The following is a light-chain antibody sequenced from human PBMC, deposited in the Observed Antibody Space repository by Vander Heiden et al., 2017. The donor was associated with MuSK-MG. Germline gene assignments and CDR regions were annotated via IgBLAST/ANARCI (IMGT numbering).Light chain of an antibody. CDR3: QQYKNWPLIT. V-gene: IGKV3-15*01. J-gene: IGKJ5*01. Sequence: EIVMTQSPATLSVSPGERATLSCRASQSLSSNLAWYQQKPGQAPRLLIYGASTRATGIPARFSGSGYGTEFTLTISSLQSEDFAVYYCQQYKNWPLITFGQRTRLEIK. CDR2: GAS. CDR1: QSLSSN.